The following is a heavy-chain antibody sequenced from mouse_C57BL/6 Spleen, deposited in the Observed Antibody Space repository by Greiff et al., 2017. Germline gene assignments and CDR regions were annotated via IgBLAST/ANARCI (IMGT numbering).Heavy chain of an antibody. CDR2: INPSNGGT. Sequence: VQLKQPGTELVKPGASVKLSCKASGYTFTSYWMHWVKQRPGQGLEWIGNINPSNGGTNYNEKFKSKATLTVDKSSSTAYMQLSSLTSEDSAVYYCARWGPYYYAMDYWGQGTSVTVSS. D-gene: IGHD3-3*01. CDR1: GYTFTSYW. V-gene: IGHV1-53*01. J-gene: IGHJ4*01. CDR3: ARWGPYYYAMDY.